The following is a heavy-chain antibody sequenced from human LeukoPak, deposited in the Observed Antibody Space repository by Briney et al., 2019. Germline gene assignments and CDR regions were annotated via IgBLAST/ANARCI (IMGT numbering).Heavy chain of an antibody. Sequence: GGSLRLSCAASEFSVGSNYMSWVRQAPGKGLEWVSLIYSGGTTYYADSVKGRFTISRDNSKNTLYLQMNSLRAEDTAVYYCARRAGGYSHPYDYWGQGILVTVSS. D-gene: IGHD4-23*01. CDR3: ARRAGGYSHPYDY. CDR1: EFSVGSNY. J-gene: IGHJ4*02. V-gene: IGHV3-53*01. CDR2: IYSGGTT.